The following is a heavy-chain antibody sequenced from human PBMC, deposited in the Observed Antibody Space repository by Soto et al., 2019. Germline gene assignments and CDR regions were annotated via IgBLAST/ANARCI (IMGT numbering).Heavy chain of an antibody. D-gene: IGHD2-15*01. CDR3: ARDLVAEAATPPNWFDP. V-gene: IGHV4-59*12. J-gene: IGHJ5*02. CDR1: VGSTSICY. CDR2: TYNSGST. Sequence: SETRSVAWSGSVGSTSICYGSGIRQPPGKGLEWIGFTYNSGSTNYSPSLKSRVTISVDTSNNQFSLRLSSVTAADTAVYYCARDLVAEAATPPNWFDPWGQGTLVTVS.